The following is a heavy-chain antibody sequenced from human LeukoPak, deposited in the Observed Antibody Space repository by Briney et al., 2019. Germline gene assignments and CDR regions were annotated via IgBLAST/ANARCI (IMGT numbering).Heavy chain of an antibody. CDR1: GGTFSSYA. V-gene: IGHV1-69*13. J-gene: IGHJ6*02. CDR2: IIPIFGTA. Sequence: ASVKVSCKASGGTFSSYAISWVRQAPGQGLEWMGGIIPIFGTANYAQKFQGRVTITADESTSTAYMELSSLRSEDTAVYYCARAGCSSTSRYVGYYYYGMDVWGQGTTVTVSS. D-gene: IGHD2-2*01. CDR3: ARAGCSSTSRYVGYYYYGMDV.